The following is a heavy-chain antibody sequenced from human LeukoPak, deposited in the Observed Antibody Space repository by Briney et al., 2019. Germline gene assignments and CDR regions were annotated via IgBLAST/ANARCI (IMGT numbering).Heavy chain of an antibody. CDR3: ARVLLYSYGYIDY. CDR1: GGSISSSSYY. CDR2: IYYSGST. J-gene: IGHJ4*02. D-gene: IGHD5-18*01. V-gene: IGHV4-39*07. Sequence: SETLSLTCTVSGGSISSSSYYWGWIRQPPGKGLEWIGSIYYSGSTYHNSSLKSRVTISVDTSKNQFSLKLSPVTAADTAVYYCARVLLYSYGYIDYWGQGTLVTVSS.